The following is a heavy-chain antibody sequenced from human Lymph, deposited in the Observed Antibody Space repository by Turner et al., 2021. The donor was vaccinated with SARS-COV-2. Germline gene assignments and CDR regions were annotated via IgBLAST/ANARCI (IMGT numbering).Heavy chain of an antibody. J-gene: IGHJ4*02. CDR3: ARDVTGPLGY. V-gene: IGHV1-69*10. Sequence: QVQLVQSGAEVKKPGSSVKVSCKASGGTFSSYAISWVRQAPGQGLEWMGEIIPMLDIANYSQKFQGRVTIPADKSTSTAYMELSSLRSEDTAVYYCARDVTGPLGYWGQGTLVTVSS. CDR2: IIPMLDIA. D-gene: IGHD1-20*01. CDR1: GGTFSSYA.